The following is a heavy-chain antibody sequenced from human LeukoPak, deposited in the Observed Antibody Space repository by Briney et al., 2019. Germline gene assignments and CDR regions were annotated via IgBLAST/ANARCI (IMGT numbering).Heavy chain of an antibody. CDR1: SGSISSGAYY. Sequence: SETLSLTCTVSSGSISSGAYYWGWIRQPPGKGLEWIGTIHYSGKTYYNPSLKSRITISIDTSKKQFALKLSSVTAADTAVYYCAKGGGGGNIVVVPAATPVDYWAQGTLVTVSS. CDR2: IHYSGKT. CDR3: AKGGGGGNIVVVPAATPVDY. D-gene: IGHD2-2*01. J-gene: IGHJ4*02. V-gene: IGHV4-39*06.